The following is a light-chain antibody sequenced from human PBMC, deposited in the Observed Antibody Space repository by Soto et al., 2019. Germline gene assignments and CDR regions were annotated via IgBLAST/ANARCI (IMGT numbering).Light chain of an antibody. CDR3: CSSAGTYTSV. J-gene: IGLJ3*02. CDR1: SSDVGGYNY. V-gene: IGLV2-11*01. CDR2: DVS. Sequence: QSALTQRRSVSGSPGQSVTISCTGTSSDVGGYNYVSWYQQHPGKAPKLMISDVSKRPSGVPDRFSGSKSGNTASLTISGLQAEDDADYYCCSSAGTYTSVFGGGTKLTVL.